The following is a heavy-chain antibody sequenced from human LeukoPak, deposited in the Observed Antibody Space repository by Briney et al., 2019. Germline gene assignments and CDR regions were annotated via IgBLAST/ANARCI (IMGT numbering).Heavy chain of an antibody. J-gene: IGHJ5*02. CDR3: ARDGADSGSNWFDP. Sequence: SETLSLTCTVSGYSISSGYYWGWIRQPPGKGLEWIGSIYHSGSTYYNPSLKSRVTISVDTSKNQFSLKLSSVTAADTAVYYCARDGADSGSNWFDPWGQGTLVTVSS. CDR2: IYHSGST. CDR1: GYSISSGYY. V-gene: IGHV4-38-2*02. D-gene: IGHD1-26*01.